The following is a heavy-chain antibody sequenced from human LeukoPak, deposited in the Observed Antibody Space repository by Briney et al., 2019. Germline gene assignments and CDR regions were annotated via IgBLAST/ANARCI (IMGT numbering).Heavy chain of an antibody. J-gene: IGHJ4*02. CDR1: GFTFSGSF. Sequence: PGGSLRLSCAASGFTFSGSFIHWVRQASGKGLEWVGRIRSKADSYATGYAASVRGRFTISIDDSKNTAYLQMNSLKTEDTAVYYCTRQAMGTGTTDYWGPGTLVTVSS. CDR3: TRQAMGTGTTDY. CDR2: IRSKADSYAT. D-gene: IGHD1-7*01. V-gene: IGHV3-73*01.